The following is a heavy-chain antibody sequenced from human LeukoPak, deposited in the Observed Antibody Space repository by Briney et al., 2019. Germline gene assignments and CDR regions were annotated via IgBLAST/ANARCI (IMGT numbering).Heavy chain of an antibody. J-gene: IGHJ5*02. V-gene: IGHV3-11*05. CDR3: ARDTSGSTNWFDP. CDR1: GFTFSDYY. D-gene: IGHD3-22*01. CDR2: ISSSSSYT. Sequence: GGSLRLSCAASGFTFSDYYMSWIRQAPGKGLEWVSYISSSSSYTNYADSVKGRFTISRDNAKNSLYLQMNSLRAEDTAVYYCARDTSGSTNWFDPWGQGTLVAVSS.